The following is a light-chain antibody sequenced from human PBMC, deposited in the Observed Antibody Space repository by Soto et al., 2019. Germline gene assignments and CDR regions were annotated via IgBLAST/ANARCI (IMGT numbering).Light chain of an antibody. V-gene: IGKV3-20*01. J-gene: IGKJ4*01. CDR1: QSVSSSY. CDR3: QQYGSSPLT. CDR2: CAS. Sequence: EIVLTQSPGTLSLSPGERATLSCRASQSVSSSYLAWYQQKPGQAPRLLIYCASSRAAGIPDRCSGSGSGTDFTITISRLEPEDFAVYYCQQYGSSPLTFGGGTKVEIK.